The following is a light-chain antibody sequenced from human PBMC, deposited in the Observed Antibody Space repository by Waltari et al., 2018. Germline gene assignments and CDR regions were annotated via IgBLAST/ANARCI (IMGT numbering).Light chain of an antibody. V-gene: IGLV2-14*01. Sequence: QSALSQPASVSASPGQSITISCTGTSSHVGGYNYVSWYQEHPGKAPKLLIYEVSKRPSGVSNRFSGSKSGNAASLTSSGLQAEDEVDYYCSSYTSSSTLEVVFGGGTKLTVL. CDR1: SSHVGGYNY. CDR3: SSYTSSSTLEVV. CDR2: EVS. J-gene: IGLJ2*01.